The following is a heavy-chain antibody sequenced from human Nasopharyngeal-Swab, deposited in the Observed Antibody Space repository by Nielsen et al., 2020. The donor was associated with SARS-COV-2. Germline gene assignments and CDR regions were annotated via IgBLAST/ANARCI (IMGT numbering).Heavy chain of an antibody. D-gene: IGHD1-7*01. J-gene: IGHJ4*02. CDR3: ARALRTSYADPQYFFDY. CDR1: GFTFSNYA. Sequence: GESLKISCAASGFTFSNYAMHWVRQAPGTGLEWVAVIWYDGSNKHYADSVKGRFTISRDNSKNTMYVQMNSLRTPSPSGYYCARALRTSYADPQYFFDYCRQVTLVTFSS. V-gene: IGHV3-33*01. CDR2: IWYDGSNK.